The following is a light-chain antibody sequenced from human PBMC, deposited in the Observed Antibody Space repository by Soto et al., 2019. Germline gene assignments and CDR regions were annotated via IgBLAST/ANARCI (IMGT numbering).Light chain of an antibody. CDR1: QGISNY. J-gene: IGKJ1*01. Sequence: QSPSSLSASVGDRVTITCRASQGISNYLAWYQQKPGKVPKLLIYGASTLQSGVPSRFSGSGSGTDFTLTVSSLQPEDVATYYCQKYNSALTWTFGQGTKVDIK. CDR3: QKYNSALTWT. V-gene: IGKV1-27*01. CDR2: GAS.